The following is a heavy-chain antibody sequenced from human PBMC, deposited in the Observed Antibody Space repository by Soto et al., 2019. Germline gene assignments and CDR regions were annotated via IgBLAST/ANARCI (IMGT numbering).Heavy chain of an antibody. CDR2: ISFDGRNQ. CDR3: VKDQVSSGWYKWSWFDP. CDR1: GFTFSNYG. Sequence: AQLVESGGGVVQPGRSLRLSCAASGFTFSNYGIHWVRQAPGKGLEWVALISFDGRNQEYTDSVGGRFTISRDNSKNTVFLQMNSLRAEDTAIYYCVKDQVSSGWYKWSWFDPWGQGTLVTVSS. D-gene: IGHD6-19*01. V-gene: IGHV3-30*18. J-gene: IGHJ5*02.